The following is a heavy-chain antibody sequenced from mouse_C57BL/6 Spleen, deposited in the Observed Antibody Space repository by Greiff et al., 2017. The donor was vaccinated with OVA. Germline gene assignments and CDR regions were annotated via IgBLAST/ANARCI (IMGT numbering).Heavy chain of an antibody. CDR3: TRPLLTGFAY. CDR2: IDPETGGT. J-gene: IGHJ3*01. Sequence: VQLQQSGAELVRPGASVTLSCKASGYTFTDYEMHWVKQTPVHGLEWIGAIDPETGGTAYNQKFKGKAILTADKSSSTAYMELRSLTSEDSAVYYCTRPLLTGFAYWGQGTLVTVSA. CDR1: GYTFTDYE. D-gene: IGHD4-1*01. V-gene: IGHV1-15*01.